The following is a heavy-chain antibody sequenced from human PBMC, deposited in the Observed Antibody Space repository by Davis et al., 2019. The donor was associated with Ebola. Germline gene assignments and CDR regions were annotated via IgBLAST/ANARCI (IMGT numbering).Heavy chain of an antibody. V-gene: IGHV3-23*01. D-gene: IGHD2/OR15-2a*01. CDR1: GFTFSDYS. CDR2: GTSADT. J-gene: IGHJ3*01. Sequence: GESLKISCVGSGFTFSDYSLNWVRQAPGKGLEWVSTYGTSADTYYADSVKGRFTISRDNSKNTLYLQMNGLRVEDTAIYYCAKDNRNIWSEVWGQGTMVTVSS. CDR3: AKDNRNIWSEV.